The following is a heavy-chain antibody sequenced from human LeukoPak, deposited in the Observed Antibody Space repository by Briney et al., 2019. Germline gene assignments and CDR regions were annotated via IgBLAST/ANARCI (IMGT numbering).Heavy chain of an antibody. CDR3: ARDQVAVAGDNWFDP. V-gene: IGHV3-21*01. Sequence: PGGSLRLSCAASGFTFRSYSMNWVRQAPGKGLEWVSSISSSSSYIYYADSVKGRFTISRDNAKNSLYLQMNSLRAEDTAVYYCARDQVAVAGDNWFDPWGQGTLVTVSS. J-gene: IGHJ5*02. CDR1: GFTFRSYS. CDR2: ISSSSSYI. D-gene: IGHD6-19*01.